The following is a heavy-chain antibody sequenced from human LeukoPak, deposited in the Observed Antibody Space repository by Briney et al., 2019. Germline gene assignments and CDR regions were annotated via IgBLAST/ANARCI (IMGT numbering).Heavy chain of an antibody. CDR1: GGSFSGYY. CDR3: ARSGYSSGWYRYYGMDV. D-gene: IGHD6-19*01. J-gene: IGHJ6*02. V-gene: IGHV4-34*01. Sequence: SETLSLTCAVYGGSFSGYYWSWIRQPPGKGLEWIGEINHSGSTNYNPSLKSRVTISVDTSKNQFSLKLSSVTAADTAVYYCARSGYSSGWYRYYGMDVWGQGTTVTVSS. CDR2: INHSGST.